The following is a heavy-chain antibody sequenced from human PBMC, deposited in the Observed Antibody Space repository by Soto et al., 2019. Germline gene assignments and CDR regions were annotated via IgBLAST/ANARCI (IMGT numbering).Heavy chain of an antibody. CDR1: GGSFSGYY. J-gene: IGHJ5*02. Sequence: QVQLQQWGAGLLKPSETLSLTCAVYGGSFSGYYWSWIRQPQGKGLEWIGEINHSGSTNYNPSLNSRVTIPGDTTNNQFYPKMSAVIAADTAAYYCARGGSLLRYFDWLVPANWFDPWGQGTLVTVSS. CDR3: ARGGSLLRYFDWLVPANWFDP. CDR2: INHSGST. D-gene: IGHD3-9*01. V-gene: IGHV4-34*01.